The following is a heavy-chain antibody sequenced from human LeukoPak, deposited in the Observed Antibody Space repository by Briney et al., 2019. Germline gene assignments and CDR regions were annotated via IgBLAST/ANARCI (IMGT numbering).Heavy chain of an antibody. V-gene: IGHV1-69*05. D-gene: IGHD3-16*01. CDR1: GGTFSSYA. J-gene: IGHJ6*03. CDR3: ARGFVGLLPGYYYMDV. CDR2: IIPIFGTA. Sequence: ASVKVSCKASGGTFSSYAISWVRQAPGQGLEWMGGIIPIFGTANYAQKFQGRVTITTDESTSTAYMELSSLRSEDTAVYYCARGFVGLLPGYYYMDVWGKGTTVTVSS.